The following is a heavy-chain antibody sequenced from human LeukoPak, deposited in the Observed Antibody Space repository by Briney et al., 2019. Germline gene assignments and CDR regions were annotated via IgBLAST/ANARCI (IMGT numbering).Heavy chain of an antibody. Sequence: EGSLRLSCAASGFTFSSYSMNWVRQAPGKGLEWVSSISSSSSYIYYADSVKGRFTISRDNAKNSLYLQMNSLRAEDTAVYYCARDSRGQAFDIWGQGTMVTVSS. CDR1: GFTFSSYS. J-gene: IGHJ3*02. CDR2: ISSSSSYI. CDR3: ARDSRGQAFDI. V-gene: IGHV3-21*01.